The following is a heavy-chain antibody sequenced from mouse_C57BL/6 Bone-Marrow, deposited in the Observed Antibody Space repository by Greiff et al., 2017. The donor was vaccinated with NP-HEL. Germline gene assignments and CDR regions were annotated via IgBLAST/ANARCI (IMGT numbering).Heavy chain of an antibody. Sequence: QVQLQQSGAELMKPGASVKLSCKATGYTFTGYWIEWVKQRPGHGLEWIGEILPGSGSTNYNEKFKGKATFTADTSSNTAYMHLSSLTTEDSAIYYYARVPNYYGSSFFYFDYWGQGTTLTVSS. D-gene: IGHD1-1*01. CDR2: ILPGSGST. J-gene: IGHJ2*01. CDR3: ARVPNYYGSSFFYFDY. V-gene: IGHV1-9*01. CDR1: GYTFTGYW.